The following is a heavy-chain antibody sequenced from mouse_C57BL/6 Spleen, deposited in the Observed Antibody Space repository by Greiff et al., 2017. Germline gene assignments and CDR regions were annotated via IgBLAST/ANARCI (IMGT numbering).Heavy chain of an antibody. CDR1: GFTFSDYY. CDR2: INYDGSST. Sequence: EVMLVESEGGLVQPGSSMKLSCTASGFTFSDYYMAWVRQVPEKGLEWVANINYDGSSTYYLDSLKSRFIISRDNAKNILYLQMSSLKSEDTATYYCARVGYYGSSLYYYAMDYWGQGTSVTVSS. D-gene: IGHD1-1*01. V-gene: IGHV5-16*01. J-gene: IGHJ4*01. CDR3: ARVGYYGSSLYYYAMDY.